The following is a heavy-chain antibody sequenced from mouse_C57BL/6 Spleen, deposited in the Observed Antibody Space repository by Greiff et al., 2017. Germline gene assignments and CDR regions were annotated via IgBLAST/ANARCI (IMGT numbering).Heavy chain of an antibody. CDR2: IYPSDSET. CDR1: GYTFTSYW. J-gene: IGHJ1*03. CDR3: ARGGKYYGSRKYFDV. D-gene: IGHD1-1*01. Sequence: VQLQQPGAELVRPGSSVKLSCKASGYTFTSYWMDWVKQRPGQGLEWIGNIYPSDSETSYNQKFKDKATLTVDKSSSTAYMQLSSLTSEDSAVYYCARGGKYYGSRKYFDVWGTGTTVTVSS. V-gene: IGHV1-61*01.